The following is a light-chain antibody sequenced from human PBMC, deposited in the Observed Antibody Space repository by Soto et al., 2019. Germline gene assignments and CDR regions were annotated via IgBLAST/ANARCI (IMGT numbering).Light chain of an antibody. J-gene: IGKJ1*01. Sequence: EVVLTQSPGTLSLSPGERATLSCRASQSVSSGYLGWYQQKPGQAPRLLIYGASSRATGIPDRFSGSGSGTDFTLTISRLEPEDCAVYFCQQYTYSPWTFGKGTQVEIK. CDR2: GAS. V-gene: IGKV3-20*01. CDR1: QSVSSGY. CDR3: QQYTYSPWT.